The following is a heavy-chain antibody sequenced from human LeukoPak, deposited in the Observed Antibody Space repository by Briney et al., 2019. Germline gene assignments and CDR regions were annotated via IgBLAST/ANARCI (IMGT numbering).Heavy chain of an antibody. CDR2: IYYSGST. CDR3: ARCGYNCYGMDV. Sequence: SETLSLTCTVSGGSISSYYWSWIRQPPGKGLEWIGYIYYSGSTNYNPSLKSRVTISGDTSKNQFSLKLSSVTAADTAVYYCARCGYNCYGMDVWGQGTTVTVSS. CDR1: GGSISSYY. V-gene: IGHV4-59*01. D-gene: IGHD5-24*01. J-gene: IGHJ6*02.